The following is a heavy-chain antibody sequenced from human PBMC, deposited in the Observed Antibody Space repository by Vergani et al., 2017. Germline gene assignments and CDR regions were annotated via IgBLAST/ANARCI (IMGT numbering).Heavy chain of an antibody. V-gene: IGHV3-23*01. J-gene: IGHJ4*02. CDR3: AKGRRIAAAGLYDY. Sequence: EVQLLEAGGGLVQPGGSLRLSCAASGFTFSSYAMSWVRAAPGEGGEWVSAISGSGGSTYYAESVKGRFTISSDNSKNTLYLQMNSLRAEDTAVYYCAKGRRIAAAGLYDYWGQGTLVTVSS. CDR2: ISGSGGST. CDR1: GFTFSSYA. D-gene: IGHD6-13*01.